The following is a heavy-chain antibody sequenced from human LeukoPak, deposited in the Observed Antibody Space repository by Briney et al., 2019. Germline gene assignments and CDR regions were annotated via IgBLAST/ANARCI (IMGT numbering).Heavy chain of an antibody. Sequence: PSETLSLTCTVSGGSISSYYWGWIRQPPGKGLEGSGSIYYSGSTYYNPSLKSRVTISVDTSKNQFSLKLSSVTAADTAVYYCARRAAAGTAGAFDIWGQGTMVTVSS. CDR2: IYYSGST. CDR3: ARRAAAGTAGAFDI. J-gene: IGHJ3*02. V-gene: IGHV4-39*01. D-gene: IGHD6-13*01. CDR1: GGSISSYY.